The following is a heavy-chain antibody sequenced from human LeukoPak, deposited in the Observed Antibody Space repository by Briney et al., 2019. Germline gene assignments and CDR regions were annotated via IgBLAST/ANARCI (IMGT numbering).Heavy chain of an antibody. D-gene: IGHD3-22*01. CDR3: AIMYYYDSSGYYHHIDY. V-gene: IGHV1-24*01. Sequence: GASVKASCKVSGYTLTELSMHWVRQAPGKGLEWMGGFDPEDGETIYAQKFQGRVTMTEDTSTDTAYMELSSLRSEDTAVYYCAIMYYYDSSGYYHHIDYWGQGTLVTVSS. CDR1: GYTLTELS. CDR2: FDPEDGET. J-gene: IGHJ4*02.